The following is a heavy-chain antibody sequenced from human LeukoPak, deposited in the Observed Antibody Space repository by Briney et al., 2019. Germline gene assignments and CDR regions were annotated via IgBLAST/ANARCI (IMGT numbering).Heavy chain of an antibody. D-gene: IGHD3-16*02. V-gene: IGHV4-30-2*01. CDR1: GGSISSGGYS. CDR3: ARESYDYIWGSYRYTGEARRYFDY. Sequence: PSQTLSLTCAVSGGSISSGGYSWSWIRQPPGKGLEWIGYIYHSGSTYYNPSLKSRVTISVDRSKNQFSLKLSSVTAADTAVYYSARESYDYIWGSYRYTGEARRYFDYWGQGTLVTVSS. J-gene: IGHJ4*02. CDR2: IYHSGST.